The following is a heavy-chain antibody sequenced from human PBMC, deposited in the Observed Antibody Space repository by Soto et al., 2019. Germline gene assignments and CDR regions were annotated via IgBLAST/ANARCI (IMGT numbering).Heavy chain of an antibody. CDR2: IIPFHGVT. V-gene: IGHV1-69*08. D-gene: IGHD3-10*01. CDR1: GGTFSPYT. Sequence: QVQLVQSGAEVKKPGSSVKVSCKASGGTFSPYTINWVRQAPGQGLEWMGRIIPFHGVTNYAQKFQARVPITSDKSTSTAYMDLSGLRFEDTAMYYCTRDWEITVSTWSFGGFWGRGTLVTVSS. J-gene: IGHJ4*02. CDR3: TRDWEITVSTWSFGGF.